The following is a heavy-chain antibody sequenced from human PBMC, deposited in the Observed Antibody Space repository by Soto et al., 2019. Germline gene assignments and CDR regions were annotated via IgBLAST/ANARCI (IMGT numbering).Heavy chain of an antibody. CDR1: GFTFSSYS. CDR3: ARVRPQAGYYYYMDV. D-gene: IGHD6-25*01. Sequence: GGSLRLSCAASGFTFSSYSMNWVRQAPWKGLEWVSSISSSSSYIYYADSVKGRFTISRDNAKNSLYLQMNSLRAEDTAVYYCARVRPQAGYYYYMDVWGKGTTVTVSS. CDR2: ISSSSSYI. V-gene: IGHV3-21*01. J-gene: IGHJ6*03.